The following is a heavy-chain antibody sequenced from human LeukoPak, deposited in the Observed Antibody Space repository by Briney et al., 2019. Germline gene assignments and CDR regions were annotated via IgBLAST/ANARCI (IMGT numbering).Heavy chain of an antibody. CDR2: ISLIGET. V-gene: IGHV4/OR15-8*02. CDR1: GGSVSSTNW. D-gene: IGHD2/OR15-2a*01. J-gene: IGHJ4*02. Sequence: SETLSLTCRVSGGSVSSTNWWSWVRQPPGQGLEWIGEISLIGETNYNPSLNGRVTMSLDESRSQLSLDLTSVPAADTAIYYCSRESEAFFPFGYWGQGTLVIVPP. CDR3: SRESEAFFPFGY.